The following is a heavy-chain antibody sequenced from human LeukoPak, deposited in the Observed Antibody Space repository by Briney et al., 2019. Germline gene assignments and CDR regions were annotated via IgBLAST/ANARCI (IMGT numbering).Heavy chain of an antibody. J-gene: IGHJ4*02. V-gene: IGHV3-48*04. Sequence: PGGSLRLSCAASGFTFSSYSMNWVRQAPGKGLEWVSYISSSSSTIYYADSVKGRFTISRDNAKNSLYLQMNSLRAEDTAVYYCARGSLRYGSGSSVPYFDYWGQGTLVTVSS. CDR3: ARGSLRYGSGSSVPYFDY. D-gene: IGHD3-10*01. CDR1: GFTFSSYS. CDR2: ISSSSSTI.